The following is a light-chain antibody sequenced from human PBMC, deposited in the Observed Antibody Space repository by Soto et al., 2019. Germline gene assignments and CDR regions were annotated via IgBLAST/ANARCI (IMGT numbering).Light chain of an antibody. CDR1: QSVSSN. Sequence: EIVMTQSPATLSVSPGERATLSCRASQSVSSNLAWFQQKPGQAPRLLIYGASTRATGIPARFSGSGSGTEFTLTISSLQSEDFAVYYCQQYNNWPPYPFGQGTKVEIK. CDR3: QQYNNWPPYP. CDR2: GAS. J-gene: IGKJ2*01. V-gene: IGKV3-15*01.